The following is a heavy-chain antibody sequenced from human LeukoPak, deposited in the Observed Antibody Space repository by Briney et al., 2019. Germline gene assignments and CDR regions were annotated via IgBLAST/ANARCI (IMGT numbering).Heavy chain of an antibody. CDR1: GGSISSGSYY. V-gene: IGHV4-61*02. CDR2: IYTSGST. D-gene: IGHD2-2*01. Sequence: SETLSLTCTVSGGSISSGSYYWSWIRQPAGKGLEWIGRIYTSGSTNYNPSLKSRVTMSVDTSKNQFSLKLSSVTAADTAVYYCARVGVGQLTYNWFDPWGQGTLVTVSS. J-gene: IGHJ5*02. CDR3: ARVGVGQLTYNWFDP.